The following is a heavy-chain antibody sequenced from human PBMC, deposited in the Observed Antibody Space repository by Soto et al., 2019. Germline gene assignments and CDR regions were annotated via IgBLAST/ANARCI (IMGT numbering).Heavy chain of an antibody. D-gene: IGHD5-12*01. V-gene: IGHV3-23*01. CDR1: GFTFSSYA. CDR2: ISDSGGST. J-gene: IGHJ1*01. Sequence: EVQLLESGGGLVQPGGSLRLSCAASGFTFSSYAMSWVRQAPGKGLECVSAISDSGGSTYYADSVKGRFTISRDNSKNTLYLQMNGLRAEDTAVYYCAKGPSRDGYDFSYFQNWGQGTLVSVSS. CDR3: AKGPSRDGYDFSYFQN.